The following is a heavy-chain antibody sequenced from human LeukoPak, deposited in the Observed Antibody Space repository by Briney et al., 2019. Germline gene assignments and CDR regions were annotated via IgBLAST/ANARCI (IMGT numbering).Heavy chain of an antibody. CDR3: ARLDCTGDGCYNH. J-gene: IGHJ4*02. CDR2: VSSGGTT. V-gene: IGHV4-59*08. Sequence: SETLSLTCSVSGDSVTSYYWSWIRQPPGKGLEWIGYVSSGGTTNYTPSLRSRVIMSVDTAKNHISLSLTPLTAADTAIYYCARLDCTGDGCYNHWGQGTLVTVSS. CDR1: GDSVTSYY. D-gene: IGHD2-8*02.